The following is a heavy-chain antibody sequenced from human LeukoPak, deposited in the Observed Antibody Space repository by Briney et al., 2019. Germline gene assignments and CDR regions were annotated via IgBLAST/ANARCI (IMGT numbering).Heavy chain of an antibody. Sequence: GGSLRLSCAASGFTFSSYSMNWVRQAPGKGLEWVSSISSSSSYIYYADSVKGRFTISRDNAKNSLYLQMNSLRAEDTAVYYCARGEGGCSSTSCLPYYFDYWGQGTLVTASS. J-gene: IGHJ4*02. CDR2: ISSSSSYI. D-gene: IGHD2-2*01. V-gene: IGHV3-21*01. CDR1: GFTFSSYS. CDR3: ARGEGGCSSTSCLPYYFDY.